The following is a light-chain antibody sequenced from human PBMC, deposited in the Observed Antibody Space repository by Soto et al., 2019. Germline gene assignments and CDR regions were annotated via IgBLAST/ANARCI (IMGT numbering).Light chain of an antibody. CDR2: DAS. V-gene: IGKV1-5*01. CDR1: QSISRW. CDR3: QQYDTYSGT. J-gene: IGKJ1*01. Sequence: IPMSQSPSALAASIVDSSTITCRASQSISRWVAWYQQKPGEAPKLLIYDASSLASGVPSRFSGSGSGTEFTLTITSLQPDDFATYYCQQYDTYSGTFGPGTKVDIK.